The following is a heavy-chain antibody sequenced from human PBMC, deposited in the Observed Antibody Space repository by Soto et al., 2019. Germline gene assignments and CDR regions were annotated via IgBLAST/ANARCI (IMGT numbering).Heavy chain of an antibody. CDR2: IYYSGST. V-gene: IGHV4-30-4*01. CDR1: GASIGSGDYY. J-gene: IGHJ5*02. Sequence: SETLSLTCTVSGASIGSGDYYWSWIRQPPGKGLEWIGYIYYSGSTYYNPSLKSRVTISVDMSKNQFSLKLSSVTAADTAVYYCARYKYYDILTGLQNNWFDPWGQGTLVTVSS. D-gene: IGHD3-9*01. CDR3: ARYKYYDILTGLQNNWFDP.